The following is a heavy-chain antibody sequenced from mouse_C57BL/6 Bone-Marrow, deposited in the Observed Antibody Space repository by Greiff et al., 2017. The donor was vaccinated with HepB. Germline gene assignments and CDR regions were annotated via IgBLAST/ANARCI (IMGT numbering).Heavy chain of an antibody. J-gene: IGHJ4*01. CDR2: IYPGSGST. CDR1: GYTFTSYW. V-gene: IGHV1-55*01. Sequence: QVQLQQPGAELVKPGASVKMSCKASGYTFTSYWITWVKQRPGQGLEWIGDIYPGSGSTNYNGKFKGKATLTADKSSSTAYMQLSSLTSEDSAVYFCAREGPPWGQGTSVTVSS. D-gene: IGHD3-3*01. CDR3: AREGPP.